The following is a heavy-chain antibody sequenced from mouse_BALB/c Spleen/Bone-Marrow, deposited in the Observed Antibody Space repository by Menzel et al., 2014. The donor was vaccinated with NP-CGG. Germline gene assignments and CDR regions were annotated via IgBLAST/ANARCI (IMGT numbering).Heavy chain of an antibody. V-gene: IGHV1S81*02. D-gene: IGHD2-13*01. CDR3: TREGDSPFAY. Sequence: VHMHQAEAELVKPGASVTLSCKASGYTFTSYYMSWVKLRPGQGLEWIGEINPSNGGTNFNEKFKSKATLTVDKSSSTAYMQLSSLTSEDSAVYDCTREGDSPFAYWGQGTLVTVSA. J-gene: IGHJ3*01. CDR1: GYTFTSYY. CDR2: INPSNGGT.